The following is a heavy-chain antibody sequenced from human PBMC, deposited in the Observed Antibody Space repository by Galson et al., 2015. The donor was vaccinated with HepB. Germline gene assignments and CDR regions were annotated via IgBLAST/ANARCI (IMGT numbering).Heavy chain of an antibody. V-gene: IGHV7-4-1*02. J-gene: IGHJ4*02. D-gene: IGHD1-26*01. CDR3: ARDGNSGSYRTFDH. CDR1: GYTFSNYA. Sequence: SVKVSCKASGYTFSNYALNWVRQAPGQGLEWMGWINTNTGNPTYAQGFTGRFVFSLDTSVRTAYLQISSLKAEDTAVYYCARDGNSGSYRTFDHWGQGTLVTVSS. CDR2: INTNTGNP.